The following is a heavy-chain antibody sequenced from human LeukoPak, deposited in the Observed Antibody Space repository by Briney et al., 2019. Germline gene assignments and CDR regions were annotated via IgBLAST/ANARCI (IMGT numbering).Heavy chain of an antibody. J-gene: IGHJ6*04. D-gene: IGHD6-13*01. CDR2: ISRNSTYI. Sequence: KSGGSLRLSCAASGFTFSRYNMNWVRQAPGKGLEWVTSISRNSTYIYYADSLKGRFTVSRDNARNSLYLQVNSLRVEDTAVYYCARGDGAAAGMGDADVWGKGTTVTVSS. CDR1: GFTFSRYN. V-gene: IGHV3-21*01. CDR3: ARGDGAAAGMGDADV.